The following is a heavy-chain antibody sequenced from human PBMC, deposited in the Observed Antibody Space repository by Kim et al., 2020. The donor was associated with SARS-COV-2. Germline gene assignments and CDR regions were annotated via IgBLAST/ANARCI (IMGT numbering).Heavy chain of an antibody. CDR3: ARDCGLYCSSRNWFDP. CDR2: IIPIFGTA. D-gene: IGHD2-2*01. CDR1: GGTFSSYA. V-gene: IGHV1-69*13. Sequence: SVKVSCKASGGTFSSYAISWVRQAPGQGLEWMGGIIPIFGTANYAQKFQGRVTITADESTSTAYMELSSLRSEDTAVYYCARDCGLYCSSRNWFDPWGQGTLVTVSS. J-gene: IGHJ5*02.